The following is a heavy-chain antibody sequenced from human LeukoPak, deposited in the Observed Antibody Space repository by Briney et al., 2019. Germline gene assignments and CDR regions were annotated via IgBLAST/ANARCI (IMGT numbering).Heavy chain of an antibody. V-gene: IGHV3-30*03. CDR2: VSSDGGTK. CDR1: KFTFSNYG. J-gene: IGHJ4*02. D-gene: IGHD3-9*01. Sequence: PGGSLRLSCTASKFTFSNYGMQWVRQAPGKGLEWVAVVSSDGGTKYYADSVKGRFTISRDNSRNTMYLQMDSLRAEDTAVYYCAAISGVDYWGQGTLVTVSS. CDR3: AAISGVDY.